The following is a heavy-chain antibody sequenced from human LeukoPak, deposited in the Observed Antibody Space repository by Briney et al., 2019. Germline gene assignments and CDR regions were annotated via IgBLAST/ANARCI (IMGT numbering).Heavy chain of an antibody. CDR2: MSGSGGNT. CDR3: AKDSLPSYGGYFDY. V-gene: IGHV3-23*01. Sequence: PGGSLRLSCAASGXTLSSYALSWVRQAPGKGLEWVSGMSGSGGNTYYADSVKGRFTISRDISKNTLYLQMNSLRAEDTALYYCAKDSLPSYGGYFDYWGQGILVTVSS. CDR1: GXTLSSYA. D-gene: IGHD3-16*01. J-gene: IGHJ4*02.